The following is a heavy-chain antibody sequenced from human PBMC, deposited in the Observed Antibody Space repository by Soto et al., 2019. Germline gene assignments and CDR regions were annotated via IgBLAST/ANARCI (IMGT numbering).Heavy chain of an antibody. CDR2: ISSSSSYI. J-gene: IGHJ4*02. D-gene: IGHD6-19*01. V-gene: IGHV3-21*01. CDR3: ARDTPYSSGWFDY. Sequence: SRVSKKPGKGLEWVSSISSSSSYIYYADSVKGRFTISRDNAKNSLYLQMNSPRAEDTAVYYCARDTPYSSGWFDYWGQGTLVTVPQ.